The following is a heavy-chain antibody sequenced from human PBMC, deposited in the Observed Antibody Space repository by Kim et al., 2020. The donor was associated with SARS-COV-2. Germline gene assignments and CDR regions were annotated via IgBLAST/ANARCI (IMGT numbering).Heavy chain of an antibody. CDR3: ASGSVRWFGESPDYYYYYGMDV. Sequence: SVKVSCKASGGTFSSYAISWVRQAPGQGLEWMGGIIPIFGTANYAQKFQGRVTITADESTSTAYMELSSLRSEDTAVYYCASGSVRWFGESPDYYYYYGMDVWGQGTTVTVSS. CDR1: GGTFSSYA. CDR2: IIPIFGTA. V-gene: IGHV1-69*13. D-gene: IGHD3-10*01. J-gene: IGHJ6*02.